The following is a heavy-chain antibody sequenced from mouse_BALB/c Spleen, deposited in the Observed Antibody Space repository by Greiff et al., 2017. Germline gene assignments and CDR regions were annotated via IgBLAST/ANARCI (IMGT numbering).Heavy chain of an antibody. V-gene: IGHV5-4*02. D-gene: IGHD2-3*01. J-gene: IGHJ3*01. Sequence: EVQLQESGGGLVKPGGSLKLSCAASGFTFSDYYMYWVRQTPEKRLEWVATISDGGSYTYYPDSVKGRFTISRDNAKNNLYLQMSSLKSEDTAMYYCARAGDGYYAWFAYWGQGTLVTVSA. CDR3: ARAGDGYYAWFAY. CDR2: ISDGGSYT. CDR1: GFTFSDYY.